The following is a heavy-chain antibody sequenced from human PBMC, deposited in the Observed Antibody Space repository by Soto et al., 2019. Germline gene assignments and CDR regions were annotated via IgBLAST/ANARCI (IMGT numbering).Heavy chain of an antibody. J-gene: IGHJ5*02. CDR2: LIPIFGTA. V-gene: IGHV1-69*01. CDR1: GGTFSSYA. CDR3: ARDRGSSSGYIWFDP. D-gene: IGHD6-19*01. Sequence: QVQLVQSGAEVKKPGSSVKVSCKASGGTFSSYAISWVRQAPGQGLEWMGGLIPIFGTANYAQKFQGRVTITADESTSTDYMALSSLRSEDTAVYYCARDRGSSSGYIWFDPWGQGTLVTVSS.